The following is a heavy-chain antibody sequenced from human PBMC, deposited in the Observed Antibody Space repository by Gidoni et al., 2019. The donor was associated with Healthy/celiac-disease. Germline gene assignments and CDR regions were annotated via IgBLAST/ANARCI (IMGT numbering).Heavy chain of an antibody. CDR2: IYYSGST. V-gene: IGHV4-59*01. CDR3: ARVNYYDSSGYYFDY. Sequence: QVQLQEAGPGLVKPSETLSLTCTVSGGSISSYYWICIRQPPGKGLEWIGYIYYSGSTNYNPSLKSRVTISVDTSKNQFSLKLSSVTAADTAVYYCARVNYYDSSGYYFDYWGQGTLVTVSS. D-gene: IGHD3-22*01. CDR1: GGSISSYY. J-gene: IGHJ4*02.